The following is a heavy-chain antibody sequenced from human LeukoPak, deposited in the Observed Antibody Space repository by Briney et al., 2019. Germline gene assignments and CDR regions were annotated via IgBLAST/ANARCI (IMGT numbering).Heavy chain of an antibody. CDR1: GFTFDDYA. CDR2: ISWNSGSI. J-gene: IGHJ4*02. CDR3: AKDTAPIAAAGDFDY. V-gene: IGHV3-9*01. D-gene: IGHD6-13*01. Sequence: PGGSLRFSCAASGFTFDDYAMHWVRQAPGKGLEWVSGISWNSGSIGYADSVKGRFTISRDNAKNSLYLQMNSLRAEDTALYYCAKDTAPIAAAGDFDYWGQGTLVTVSS.